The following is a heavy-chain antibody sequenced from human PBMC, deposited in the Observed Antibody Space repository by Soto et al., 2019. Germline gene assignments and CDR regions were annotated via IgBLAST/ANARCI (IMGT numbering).Heavy chain of an antibody. Sequence: PGGSLRLSCAASGFTFSSYAMSWVRQAPGKGLEWVSAISGSGGSTYYADSVKGRFTISRDNSKNTLYLQMNSLRAEDTAVYYCAKDTIVLMVYDIYDYWGQGTLVTVSS. D-gene: IGHD2-8*01. J-gene: IGHJ4*02. CDR2: ISGSGGST. CDR3: AKDTIVLMVYDIYDY. V-gene: IGHV3-23*01. CDR1: GFTFSSYA.